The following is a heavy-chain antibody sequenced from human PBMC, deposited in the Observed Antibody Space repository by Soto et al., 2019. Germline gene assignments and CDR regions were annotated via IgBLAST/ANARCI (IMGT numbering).Heavy chain of an antibody. Sequence: ETLSLSCAVSGYPISSGYYWGLIRHPPGKGLEWIGIIHHSGSTYYNPSLRSRITISVDTSKNQLSLKMPSVTAADTAVYYCARSSGYVPGGYWGQGILVTVSS. J-gene: IGHJ4*02. CDR1: GYPISSGYY. CDR2: IHHSGST. CDR3: ARSSGYVPGGY. V-gene: IGHV4-38-2*01. D-gene: IGHD5-12*01.